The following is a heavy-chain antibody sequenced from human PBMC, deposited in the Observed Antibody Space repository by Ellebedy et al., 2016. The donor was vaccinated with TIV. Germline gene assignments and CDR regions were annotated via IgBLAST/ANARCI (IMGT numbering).Heavy chain of an antibody. V-gene: IGHV4-34*01. D-gene: IGHD3-3*01. CDR2: INHSGST. CDR1: GGSFSGYY. Sequence: SETLSLXXAVYGGSFSGYYWSWIRQPPGKGLEWIGEINHSGSTNYNPSRKSRVTISVDTSKNQFSLKLSSVTAADTAVYYCARGPPVTIFGVVRRNWFDPWGQGTLVTVSS. J-gene: IGHJ5*02. CDR3: ARGPPVTIFGVVRRNWFDP.